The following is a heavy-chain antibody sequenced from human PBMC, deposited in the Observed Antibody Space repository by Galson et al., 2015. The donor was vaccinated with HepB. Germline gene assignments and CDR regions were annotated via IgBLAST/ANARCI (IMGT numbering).Heavy chain of an antibody. D-gene: IGHD3-10*01. J-gene: IGHJ6*02. CDR2: INPSGGST. Sequence: SVKVSCKASGYTFTSYYMHWVRQAPGQGLEWMGIINPSGGSTSYAQKFQGRVTMTRDTSTSTVYMELSSLRSEDTAVYYCARDYDKTSAFGELSPPRYYYYGMDVWGQGTTVTVSS. CDR3: ARDYDKTSAFGELSPPRYYYYGMDV. CDR1: GYTFTSYY. V-gene: IGHV1-46*01.